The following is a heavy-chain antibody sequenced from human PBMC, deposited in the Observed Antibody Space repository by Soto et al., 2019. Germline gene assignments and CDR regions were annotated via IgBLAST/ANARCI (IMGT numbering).Heavy chain of an antibody. D-gene: IGHD1-26*01. J-gene: IGHJ4*02. CDR3: AREGSYGDFFDY. Sequence: QVQLQESGPGLVKPSQTLSLTCTVSGGSISSGGYYWSWIRQHPGKGLEWIGYIYYSGSTYYNPHLTSRLTISVDPCKNQFSLKLSSVTAADKAVYYYAREGSYGDFFDYWGQGTLVTVSS. CDR1: GGSISSGGYY. CDR2: IYYSGST. V-gene: IGHV4-31*03.